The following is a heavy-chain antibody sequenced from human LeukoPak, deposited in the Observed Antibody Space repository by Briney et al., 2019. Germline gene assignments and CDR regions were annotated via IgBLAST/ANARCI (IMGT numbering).Heavy chain of an antibody. CDR2: ISGDGGST. D-gene: IGHD1-26*01. V-gene: IGHV3-43*02. Sequence: PGGSLRLSCAAAGFTFDDDAMHWVRHAPGKGLEWVSLISGDGGSTYYADSVRGRFTISRDNSKNSLYLQMNSLRAEDTALYYCAKDSNSGSYGGFDYWGQGTLVTVSS. J-gene: IGHJ4*02. CDR3: AKDSNSGSYGGFDY. CDR1: GFTFDDDA.